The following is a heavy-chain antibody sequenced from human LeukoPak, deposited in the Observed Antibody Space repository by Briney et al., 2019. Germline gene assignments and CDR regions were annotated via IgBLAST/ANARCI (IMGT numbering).Heavy chain of an antibody. V-gene: IGHV4-4*07. CDR3: ARDVPAAIGGNWFDP. CDR2: IYTSGST. Sequence: PSETLSLTCIVSGGSISSYYWSWIRQPAGKGLEWIGRIYTSGSTNYNPSLKSRVTMSVDTSKNQFSLKLSSVTAADTAVYYCARDVPAAIGGNWFDPWGQGTLVTVSS. D-gene: IGHD2-2*02. CDR1: GGSISSYY. J-gene: IGHJ5*02.